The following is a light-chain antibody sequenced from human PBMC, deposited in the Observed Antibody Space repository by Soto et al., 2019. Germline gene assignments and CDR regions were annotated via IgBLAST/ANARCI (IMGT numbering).Light chain of an antibody. CDR1: QSVSSW. Sequence: DIQMTQSPSSLYASVGDTVTINCRANQSVSSWLAWYQQKPGQTPKLLIYDASTLETGVPSRFSGSGSGTDFTLTITRLEPEDFAMYYCQRYDSFRTFGQGTKVEI. CDR2: DAS. CDR3: QRYDSFRT. V-gene: IGKV1-5*01. J-gene: IGKJ1*01.